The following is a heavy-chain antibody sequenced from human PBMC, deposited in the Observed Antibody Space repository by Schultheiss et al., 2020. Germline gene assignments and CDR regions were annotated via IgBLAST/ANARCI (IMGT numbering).Heavy chain of an antibody. CDR3: AKGIIGNFDY. D-gene: IGHD3-10*01. CDR1: GFTFSSYG. Sequence: WGSLRLSCAASGFTFSSYGMHWVRQAPGKGLEWVAVISYDGSNKYYADSVKGRFTISRDNSKNTLYLQMNSLRAEDTAVYYCAKGIIGNFDYWGQGTLVTVSS. CDR2: ISYDGSNK. J-gene: IGHJ4*02. V-gene: IGHV3-30*18.